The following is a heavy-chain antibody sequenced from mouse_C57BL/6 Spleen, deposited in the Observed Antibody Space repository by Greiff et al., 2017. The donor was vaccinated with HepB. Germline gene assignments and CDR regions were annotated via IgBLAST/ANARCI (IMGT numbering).Heavy chain of an antibody. CDR3: AESYSNYDAPFAY. CDR1: GYTFTSYD. Sequence: VQLQQSGPELVKPGASVKLSCKASGYTFTSYDINWVKQRPGQGLEWIGWIYPRDGSTKYNEKFKGKATLTVDTSSSTAYMELHSLTSEDSAVYFGAESYSNYDAPFAYWGQGTLVTVSA. D-gene: IGHD2-5*01. V-gene: IGHV1-85*01. CDR2: IYPRDGST. J-gene: IGHJ3*01.